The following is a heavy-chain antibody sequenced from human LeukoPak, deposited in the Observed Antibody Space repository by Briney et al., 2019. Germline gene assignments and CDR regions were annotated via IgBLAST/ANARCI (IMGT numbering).Heavy chain of an antibody. CDR3: AKGDIVAYYYYGMDV. D-gene: IGHD2-21*01. V-gene: IGHV3-30*04. Sequence: GGSLRLSCAASGFTFSRHAMHWVRQAPGKGLEWVAVISYDGSNKYYADSVKGRLTISRDNSKNTLYLQMNSLRAEDTAVYYCAKGDIVAYYYYGMDVWGQGTTVTVSS. CDR2: ISYDGSNK. CDR1: GFTFSRHA. J-gene: IGHJ6*02.